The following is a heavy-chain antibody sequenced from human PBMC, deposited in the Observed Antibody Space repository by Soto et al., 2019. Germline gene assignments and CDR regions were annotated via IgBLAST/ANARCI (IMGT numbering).Heavy chain of an antibody. CDR3: ARRGGYSSYYGMDI. Sequence: EVQLVQSGAEVKKPGESLKISCKGYGYRFTSYWIGWVRQMPGKGLEWMGIIYPGDSNTKYSPSFQGQVTISADKSVSTAYLQWSSLKASDTAIYFCARRGGYSSYYGMDIWGQGTTVTVSS. CDR1: GYRFTSYW. V-gene: IGHV5-51*03. D-gene: IGHD5-18*01. J-gene: IGHJ6*02. CDR2: IYPGDSNT.